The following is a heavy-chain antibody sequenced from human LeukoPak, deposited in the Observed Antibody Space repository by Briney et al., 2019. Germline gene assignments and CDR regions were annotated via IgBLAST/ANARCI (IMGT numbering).Heavy chain of an antibody. CDR3: ARVRHSAQYFDY. Sequence: GGSLRLSCVASGFTFSSYWMSWVRQAPGKGLEWVANIKQDGSERYYVDSVKGRFTISRDNAKNSLYLQMNSLRAEDTAVYYCARVRHSAQYFDYWGQGTLVTVSS. CDR2: IKQDGSER. J-gene: IGHJ4*02. V-gene: IGHV3-7*01. CDR1: GFTFSSYW.